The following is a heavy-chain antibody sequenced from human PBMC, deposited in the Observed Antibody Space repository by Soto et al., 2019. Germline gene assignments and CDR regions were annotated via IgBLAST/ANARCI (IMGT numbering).Heavy chain of an antibody. V-gene: IGHV3-7*04. D-gene: IGHD7-27*01. Sequence: EVQLVESGGGLVQPGGSLRLSCAASGFTFGTYWMTWVRQPPGKGLECVADIKPDGSERYYVDSVKGRFTISRDNAKNSLYLHMNSRRAEDTAVYYCATDLNWEHYWGQGTLVTVSS. CDR2: IKPDGSER. CDR3: ATDLNWEHY. J-gene: IGHJ4*02. CDR1: GFTFGTYW.